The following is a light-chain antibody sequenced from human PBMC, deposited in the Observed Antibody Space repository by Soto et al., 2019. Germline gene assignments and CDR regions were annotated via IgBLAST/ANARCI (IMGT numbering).Light chain of an antibody. J-gene: IGKJ1*01. CDR1: QSVRYNY. V-gene: IGKV3-20*01. CDR3: QQYGTSPRT. Sequence: EIVLTQSPGNLYLSGGEGATLSCRASQSVRYNYLAWYQQKPGQAPRLLIYGVSTRATGIPDRLSGSGSGKDFTLTISRLDPEECAVDDGQQYGTSPRTFCQGTKVDIK. CDR2: GVS.